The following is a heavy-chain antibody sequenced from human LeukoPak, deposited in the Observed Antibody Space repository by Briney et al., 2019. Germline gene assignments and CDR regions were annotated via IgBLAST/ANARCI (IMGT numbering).Heavy chain of an antibody. D-gene: IGHD3-22*01. CDR3: AREIDYDGSITHDY. Sequence: ASVKVSCKGSGGTYGSCAISWVRQAPGQGLEWMGRIIPILGITNNAQKFQGRRTNTADKSTSTAYMELSSLRSEDTAMFYCAREIDYDGSITHDYWGQGTLVTVSS. CDR2: IIPILGIT. V-gene: IGHV1-69*04. CDR1: GGTYGSCA. J-gene: IGHJ4*02.